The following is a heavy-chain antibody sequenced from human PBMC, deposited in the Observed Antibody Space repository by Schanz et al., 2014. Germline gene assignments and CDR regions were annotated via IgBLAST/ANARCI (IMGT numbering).Heavy chain of an antibody. CDR1: GYTFTGYY. CDR3: ARAGQDFEYSSLSPIWYFDL. CDR2: INPNSGGT. V-gene: IGHV1-2*02. Sequence: QVLLVQSGAEVKQPGASVKVSCKASGYTFTGYYMHWVRQAPGQGLEWMGWINPNSGGTNYAQKFQGRVTMTRDTSISTAYMELSRLRSDDTAVYYCARAGQDFEYSSLSPIWYFDLWGRGTLVTVSS. D-gene: IGHD6-6*01. J-gene: IGHJ2*01.